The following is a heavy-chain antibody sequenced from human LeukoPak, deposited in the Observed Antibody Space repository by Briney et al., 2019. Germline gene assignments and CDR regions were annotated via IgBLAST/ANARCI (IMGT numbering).Heavy chain of an antibody. CDR3: ARAGGRSWFDP. J-gene: IGHJ5*02. Sequence: ASVKVSCKASGYTFTSYDINWVRQAPGQGLEWMGWISGYNGDTNSPQKLQGRVTMTTDTSTSIAYMELRSLTSDDTAVYYCARAGGRSWFDPWGQGTLVTVSS. CDR2: ISGYNGDT. CDR1: GYTFTSYD. V-gene: IGHV1-18*01.